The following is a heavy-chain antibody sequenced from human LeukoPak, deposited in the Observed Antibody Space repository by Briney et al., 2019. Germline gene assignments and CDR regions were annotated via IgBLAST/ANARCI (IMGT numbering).Heavy chain of an antibody. CDR2: ISAYNGNT. CDR3: ARDSGAGPRWYYVSGDGYYFDY. J-gene: IGHJ4*02. Sequence: ASVKVSCKASGYTFTSYGISWVRQAPGQGLEWMGWISAYNGNTNYAQKLQGRVTMTTDTSTSTAYMELRSLRSDDTAVYYCARDSGAGPRWYYVSGDGYYFDYWGQGTLVTVSS. V-gene: IGHV1-18*01. D-gene: IGHD3-10*01. CDR1: GYTFTSYG.